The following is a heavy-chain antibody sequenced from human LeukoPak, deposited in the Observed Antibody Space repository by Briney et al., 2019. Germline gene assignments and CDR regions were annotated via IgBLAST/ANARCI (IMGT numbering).Heavy chain of an antibody. CDR3: ARALGEVVPAAIGY. CDR2: ISSSGSTI. Sequence: GGSLTLSCAASGFTFSDYYMSWIRQAPGKGLEWVSYISSSGSTIYYADSVKGRFTISRDNAKNSLYLQMNSLRAEDTAVYYCARALGEVVPAAIGYWGQGTLVTVSS. J-gene: IGHJ4*02. D-gene: IGHD2-2*02. CDR1: GFTFSDYY. V-gene: IGHV3-11*04.